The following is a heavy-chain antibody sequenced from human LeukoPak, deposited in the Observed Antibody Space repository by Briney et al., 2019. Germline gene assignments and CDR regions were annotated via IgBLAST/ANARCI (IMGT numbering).Heavy chain of an antibody. CDR2: ISWNSGSI. CDR3: AKPRGSRGYFDN. V-gene: IGHV3-9*01. CDR1: GFTFDDYA. Sequence: GGSLRLSCAASGFTFDDYAMHWVRQAPGKGLEWVSGISWNSGSIGYADSVKGRLTISRDNPKKTLYLQLNSLTLEDAAVYYCAKPRGSRGYFDNWGQGTLVTVSS. J-gene: IGHJ4*02. D-gene: IGHD3-10*01.